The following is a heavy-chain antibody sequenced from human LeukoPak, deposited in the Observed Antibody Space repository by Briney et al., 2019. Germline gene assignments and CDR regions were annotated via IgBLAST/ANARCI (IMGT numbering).Heavy chain of an antibody. V-gene: IGHV3-48*03. CDR2: ISYSGSTT. CDR3: ARDGGGGYNQIDF. CDR1: GFTFTNFE. D-gene: IGHD5-24*01. Sequence: GGSLRLSCAASGFTFTNFEMNWVRQAPGKGLEWVSYISYSGSTTSYADSVQGRFTISRDNAKNSLYLQMNSLRDEDTAVYYCARDGGGGYNQIDFWGQGTLVTVSS. J-gene: IGHJ4*02.